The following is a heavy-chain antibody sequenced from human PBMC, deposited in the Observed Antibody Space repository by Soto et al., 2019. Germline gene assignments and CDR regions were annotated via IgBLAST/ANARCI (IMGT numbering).Heavy chain of an antibody. J-gene: IGHJ4*02. CDR1: EYTFSSYT. CDR3: AIERRGLYYLVY. Sequence: DSVKVSCKASEYTFSSYTLHWVRQAPGQRLEWMGWINAGNGDSKYSRKFQGRVSISRDTSASTASMELSSLTSEDTAVFYFAIERRGLYYLVYWYQGTLVTV. CDR2: INAGNGDS. V-gene: IGHV1-3*01. D-gene: IGHD1-1*01.